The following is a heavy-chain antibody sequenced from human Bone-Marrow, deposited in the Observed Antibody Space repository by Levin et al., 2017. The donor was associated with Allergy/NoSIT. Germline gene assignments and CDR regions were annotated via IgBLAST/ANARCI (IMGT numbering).Heavy chain of an antibody. CDR2: IYSGERT. Sequence: PGGSLRLSCAASGFIVNDHYMTWVRQAPGKGLECVSVIYSGERTFYSDSVKGRFTISRDNSNNTLYLQMNSLRVEDTAIYYCARGPLIGNARGWFDPWGQGILVTVSS. D-gene: IGHD3-10*01. J-gene: IGHJ5*02. V-gene: IGHV3-66*01. CDR3: ARGPLIGNARGWFDP. CDR1: GFIVNDHY.